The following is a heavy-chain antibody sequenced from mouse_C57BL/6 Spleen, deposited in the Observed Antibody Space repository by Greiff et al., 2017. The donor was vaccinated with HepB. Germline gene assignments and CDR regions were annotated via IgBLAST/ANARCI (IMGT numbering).Heavy chain of an antibody. V-gene: IGHV1-22*01. CDR2: INPNNGGT. Sequence: VQLQQSGPELVKPGASVKMSCKASGYTFTDYNMHWVKQSHGKSLEWIGYINPNNGGTSYNQKFKGKATLTVNKSSSTAYMELRSLTSEDSAVYYCARPLITTAHFDYWGQGTTLTVSS. CDR3: ARPLITTAHFDY. J-gene: IGHJ2*01. CDR1: GYTFTDYN. D-gene: IGHD1-1*01.